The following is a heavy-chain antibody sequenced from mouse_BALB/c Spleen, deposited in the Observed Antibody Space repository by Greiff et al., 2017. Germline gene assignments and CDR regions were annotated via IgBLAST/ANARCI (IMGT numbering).Heavy chain of an antibody. D-gene: IGHD3-3*01. CDR2: ISYDGSN. J-gene: IGHJ3*01. CDR1: GYSITSGYY. CDR3: ARGDRAWFAY. Sequence: DVKLQESGPGLVKPSQSLSLTCSVTGYSITSGYYWNWIRQFPGNKLEWMGYISYDGSNNYNPSLKNRISITRDTSKNQFFLKLNSVTTEDTATYYCARGDRAWFAYWGQGTLVTVSA. V-gene: IGHV3-6*02.